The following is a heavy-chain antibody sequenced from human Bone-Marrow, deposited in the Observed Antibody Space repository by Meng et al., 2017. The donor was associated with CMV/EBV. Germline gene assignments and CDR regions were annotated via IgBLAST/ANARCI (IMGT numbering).Heavy chain of an antibody. CDR2: ITHSGST. CDR3: ARDGLQWFDP. Sequence: SETLSLTCAVYGGSFSGYYLSWIRQPPGKGLEWIGEITHSGSTNYNPSLKSRVTITLDASKNQFSLNRTSVTVADTAVYFCARDGLQWFDPWGQGTLVTVYS. CDR1: GGSFSGYY. D-gene: IGHD4-11*01. V-gene: IGHV4-34*01. J-gene: IGHJ5*02.